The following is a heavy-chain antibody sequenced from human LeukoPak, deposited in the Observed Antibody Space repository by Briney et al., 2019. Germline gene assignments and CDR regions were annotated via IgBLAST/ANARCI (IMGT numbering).Heavy chain of an antibody. CDR2: ISSSSSTI. CDR3: AVTFWSGYYHY. V-gene: IGHV3-48*01. CDR1: GFTFSSYG. Sequence: QPGRSLRLSCAASGFTFSSYGMHWVRQAPGKGLEWVSYISSSSSTIYYADSVKGRFTISRDNAKNSLYLQMNSLRAEDTAVYYCAVTFWSGYYHYWGQGTLVTVSS. J-gene: IGHJ4*02. D-gene: IGHD3-3*01.